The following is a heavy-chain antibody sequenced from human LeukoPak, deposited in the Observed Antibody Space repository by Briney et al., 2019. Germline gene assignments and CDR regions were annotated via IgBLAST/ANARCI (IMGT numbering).Heavy chain of an antibody. CDR3: ARGVNDFWSGYSHGWYDP. CDR2: INHSGST. CDR1: GGSFSGYY. J-gene: IGHJ5*02. V-gene: IGHV4-34*01. D-gene: IGHD3-3*01. Sequence: SETLSLTCAVYGGSFSGYYWSWIRQPPGKGLEWIGEINHSGSTNYNPPLKSRVTISVDTSKNQFSLKLSSVTAADTAVYYCARGVNDFWSGYSHGWYDPWGQGTLVTVSS.